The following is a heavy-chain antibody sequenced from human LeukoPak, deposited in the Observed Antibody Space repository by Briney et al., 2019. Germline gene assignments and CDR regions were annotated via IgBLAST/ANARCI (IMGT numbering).Heavy chain of an antibody. J-gene: IGHJ4*02. V-gene: IGHV1-2*02. CDR1: GYTFTGYY. Sequence: ASVKVSCKASGYTFTGYYMHWVRQAPGQGLEWMGWINPNSGGTNYAQKFQGRVTMTRDTSISTAYMELSRLRSDDTAVYYCARLACSVGSCYLVAAFDYWGQGTLVTVSS. CDR3: ARLACSVGSCYLVAAFDY. CDR2: INPNSGGT. D-gene: IGHD2-15*01.